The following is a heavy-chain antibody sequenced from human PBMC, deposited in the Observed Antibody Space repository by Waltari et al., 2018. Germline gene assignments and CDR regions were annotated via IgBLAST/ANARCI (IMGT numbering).Heavy chain of an antibody. V-gene: IGHV3-15*01. D-gene: IGHD3-16*02. CDR1: GFTFIYLC. Sequence: VQLVESGGGLVNPGGSIRLSCAAYGFTFIYLCVDCVGQAPGKGLEWIARIKTQSDGGGATYYAAPVTGRFTGSRDDSKNMLYLQMSSLKTEDTAMYYCTTDQGDSYTFYSFDYWGQGTLVTVSS. CDR3: TTDQGDSYTFYSFDY. CDR2: IKTQSDGGGAT. J-gene: IGHJ4*02.